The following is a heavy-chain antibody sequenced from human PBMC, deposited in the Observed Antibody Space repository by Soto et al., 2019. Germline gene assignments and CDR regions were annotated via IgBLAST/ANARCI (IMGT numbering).Heavy chain of an antibody. CDR3: ARINSSSLDGCFDP. CDR2: IYYSGST. Sequence: TLSLTCTFSVGSISSGGYYCSWIRQHPWKGLEWIGYIYYSGSTYYNPSLKSRVTISVDTSKNQFSLKLSSVTAADTAVYYCARINSSSLDGCFDPVCQGTLGDVSS. V-gene: IGHV4-31*03. CDR1: VGSISSGGYY. J-gene: IGHJ5*02. D-gene: IGHD6-13*01.